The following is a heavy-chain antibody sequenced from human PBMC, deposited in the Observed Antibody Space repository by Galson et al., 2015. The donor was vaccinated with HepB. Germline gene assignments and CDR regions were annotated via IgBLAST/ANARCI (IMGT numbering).Heavy chain of an antibody. D-gene: IGHD6-13*01. J-gene: IGHJ4*02. CDR1: GYTFTSYA. V-gene: IGHV1-3*01. CDR3: ASFFNKQQLGRYFDY. CDR2: INAGNGNT. Sequence: QSGAEVKKPGESLKISCKASGYTFTSYAMHWVRQAPGQRLEWMGWINAGNGNTKYSQKFQGRVTITRDTSASTAYMELSSLRSEDTAVYYCASFFNKQQLGRYFDYWGQGTLVTVSS.